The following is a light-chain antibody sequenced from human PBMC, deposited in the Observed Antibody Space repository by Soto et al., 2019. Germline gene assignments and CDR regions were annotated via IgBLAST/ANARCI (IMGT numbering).Light chain of an antibody. J-gene: IGKJ3*01. CDR1: QSILYSSNNKNY. CDR2: WAS. CDR3: QQYYNTPFT. Sequence: DIVMTQSPDSLAMSLGERATINCKSSQSILYSSNNKNYLTWYQQTPGQPPKLLIYWASTRESGVPDRFSGSGSGTDFTLTISSLQAEDVAVYYCQQYYNTPFTFGPGTRVDIK. V-gene: IGKV4-1*01.